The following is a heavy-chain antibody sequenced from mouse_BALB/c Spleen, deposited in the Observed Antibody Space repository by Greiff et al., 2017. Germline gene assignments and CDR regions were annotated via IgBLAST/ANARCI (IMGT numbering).Heavy chain of an antibody. Sequence: EVKLMESGGDLVKPGGSLKLSCAASGFTFSSYGMSWVRQTPDKRLEWVATISSGGSYTYYPDSVKGRFTISRDNAKNTLYLQMSSLKSEDTAMYYCARHRRNIGDYDLLDYWGQGTTLTVSS. D-gene: IGHD2-4*01. CDR1: GFTFSSYG. CDR2: ISSGGSYT. CDR3: ARHRRNIGDYDLLDY. V-gene: IGHV5-6*01. J-gene: IGHJ2*01.